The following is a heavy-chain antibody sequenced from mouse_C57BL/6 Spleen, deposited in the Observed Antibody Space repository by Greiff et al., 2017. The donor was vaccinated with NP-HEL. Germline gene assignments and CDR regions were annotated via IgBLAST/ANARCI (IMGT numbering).Heavy chain of an antibody. CDR1: GYSFTGYY. Sequence: VQLKESGPELVKPGASVKISCKASGYSFTGYYMNWVKHSPEKSLEWIGEINPSTGGTTYNQKFKAKATLTVDKSSSTAYMQLKSLTSEDSAVYYCARLYYDYRYAMDYWGQGTSVTVSS. CDR3: ARLYYDYRYAMDY. D-gene: IGHD2-4*01. V-gene: IGHV1-42*01. CDR2: INPSTGGT. J-gene: IGHJ4*01.